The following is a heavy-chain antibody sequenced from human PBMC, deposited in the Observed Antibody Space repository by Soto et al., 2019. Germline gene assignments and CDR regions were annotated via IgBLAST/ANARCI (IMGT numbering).Heavy chain of an antibody. D-gene: IGHD6-19*01. Sequence: QLQLQESGSGLVKPSQTLSLTCAVSGGSISSGGYSWNWIRQPPGKGLEWIGYIYHSGSTYYNPSLKSRVTISVDRSKNQRSLKLSSATAADTAVYYCARDGSGWAAEDTYFDYWGQGTLVTVSS. CDR1: GGSISSGGYS. J-gene: IGHJ4*02. CDR2: IYHSGST. V-gene: IGHV4-30-2*01. CDR3: ARDGSGWAAEDTYFDY.